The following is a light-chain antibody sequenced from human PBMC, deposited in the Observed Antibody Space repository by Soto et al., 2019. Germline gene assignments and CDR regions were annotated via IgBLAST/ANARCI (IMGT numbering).Light chain of an antibody. V-gene: IGLV2-14*01. CDR2: EVN. J-gene: IGLJ1*01. Sequence: QSALTQPASVSGSPGQSIIISCAGTSSDVGRYNYVSWYQQHPGKAPKLIIYEVNNRPSEISNRFSGSKSANTASLTISGLQAEDEADYYCTSFTSSATYVFGTGTKLTV. CDR3: TSFTSSATYV. CDR1: SSDVGRYNY.